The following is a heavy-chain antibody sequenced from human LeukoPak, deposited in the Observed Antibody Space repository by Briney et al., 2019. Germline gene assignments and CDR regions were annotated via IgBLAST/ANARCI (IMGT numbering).Heavy chain of an antibody. D-gene: IGHD3-10*01. J-gene: IGHJ4*02. V-gene: IGHV3-53*01. CDR2: IYSGGNT. Sequence: GGSLRLSCAASGFTVSRNYMSWVRQAPGKGLEWVSVIYSGGNTYYADFVKGRFTISRDSSKNTLYLQINSLPAEDTAVYYCANLPRGDYWGLGTLVTVSS. CDR1: GFTVSRNY. CDR3: ANLPRGDY.